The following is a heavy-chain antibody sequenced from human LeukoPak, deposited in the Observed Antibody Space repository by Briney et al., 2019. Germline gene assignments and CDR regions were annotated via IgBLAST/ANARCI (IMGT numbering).Heavy chain of an antibody. J-gene: IGHJ5*02. CDR2: ISAGGGSL. CDR1: GFTFSSYV. V-gene: IGHV3-23*01. D-gene: IGHD3-16*01. Sequence: GGSLRLSCAASGFTFSSYVMSWVRQAPGKGLEWVSAISAGGGSLYYADSVKGRFTIPRDNSKNTLYLQVNSLRAEDTAVYYCAKDDGLIMFSSWGQGTLVTVSS. CDR3: AKDDGLIMFSS.